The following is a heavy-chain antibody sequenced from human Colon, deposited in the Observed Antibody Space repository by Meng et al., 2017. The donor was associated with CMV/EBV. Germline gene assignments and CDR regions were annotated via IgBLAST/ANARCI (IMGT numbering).Heavy chain of an antibody. D-gene: IGHD6-6*01. CDR3: AREGRKAADI. Sequence: GESLKISCTASGFTFSDYWMSWVRQAPGKGLEWLSYISHTGQALYYADSVKGRFTMSRDNARKSLYLQMNSLRAEDTAIYYCAREGRKAADIWGQGTLVTVSS. V-gene: IGHV3-11*01. CDR2: ISHTGQAL. CDR1: GFTFSDYW. J-gene: IGHJ4*02.